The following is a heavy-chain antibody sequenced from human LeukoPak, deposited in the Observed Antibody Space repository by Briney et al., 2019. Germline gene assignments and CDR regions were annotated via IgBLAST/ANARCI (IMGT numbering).Heavy chain of an antibody. V-gene: IGHV1-69*13. J-gene: IGHJ6*03. D-gene: IGHD6-19*01. CDR3: ARAPYSSGGSTNYYYYYYMDV. CDR1: GGTFNSYA. CDR2: IIPIFGIA. Sequence: ASVKVSCKASGGTFNSYAISWVRQAPGQGLEWMGGIIPIFGIANYAQKFQGRVTITADESTSTAYMELSSLRSEGTAVYYCARAPYSSGGSTNYYYYYYMDVWDKGTTVTVSS.